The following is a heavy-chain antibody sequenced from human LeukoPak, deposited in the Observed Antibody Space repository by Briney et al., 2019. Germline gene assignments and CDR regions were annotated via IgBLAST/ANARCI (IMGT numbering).Heavy chain of an antibody. D-gene: IGHD3-16*02. CDR3: ARTRLPYNDYVWGSYRSYNWFDP. V-gene: IGHV4-4*07. CDR1: GDYINNYY. J-gene: IGHJ5*02. CDR2: IYGSGTT. Sequence: SSETLSLTCTVFGDYINNYYWSWIRQPAGRGLEWIGRIYGSGTTNYNPSLKSRVTISVDTSKNQFSLKLSSVTAADTAVYYCARTRLPYNDYVWGSYRSYNWFDPWGQGTLVTVSS.